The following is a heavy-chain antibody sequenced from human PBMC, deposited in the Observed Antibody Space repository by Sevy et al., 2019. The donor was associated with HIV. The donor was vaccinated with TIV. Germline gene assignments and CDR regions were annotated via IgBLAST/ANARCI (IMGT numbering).Heavy chain of an antibody. Sequence: GGSLRLSCAASGFTFSSYAMSWVRQAPGKGLEWVSAISGSGGSTYYADSVKGRFTISRDNSKNTLYLQMNSLRAEDTAVDYCAKDFVQTYYDFWSGYAITAYYYYGMDVWVQGTTVTVSS. CDR1: GFTFSSYA. CDR2: ISGSGGST. J-gene: IGHJ6*02. V-gene: IGHV3-23*01. D-gene: IGHD3-3*01. CDR3: AKDFVQTYYDFWSGYAITAYYYYGMDV.